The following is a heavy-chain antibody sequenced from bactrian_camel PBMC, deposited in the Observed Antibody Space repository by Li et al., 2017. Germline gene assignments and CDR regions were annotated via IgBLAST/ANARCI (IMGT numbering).Heavy chain of an antibody. CDR1: GFIHGGAY. CDR3: AKEGDMWHPFGS. D-gene: IGHD7*01. J-gene: IGHJ6*01. V-gene: IGHV3S1*01. CDR2: ITLSGGTT. Sequence: HVQLVESGGGSVAAGGSLRLSCAASGFIHGGAYMAWFRQAPGKEREGVAGITLSGGTTYYADSVKGRFTISRDNAKNTLYLHLNSLKTEDTAMYYCAKEGDMWHPFGSWGRGPRSPSP.